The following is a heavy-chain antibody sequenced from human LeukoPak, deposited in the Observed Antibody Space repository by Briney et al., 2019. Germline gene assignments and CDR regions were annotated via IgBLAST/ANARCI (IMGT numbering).Heavy chain of an antibody. V-gene: IGHV4-4*09. J-gene: IGHJ4*02. CDR3: ARHGRFLEWLFYV. CDR1: GGSISSYY. Sequence: SETLSPTCTVSGGSISSYYWSWIRQPPGKGLEWIGYIYTSGSTNYNPSLKSRVTISVDTSKNQFSLKLSSVTAADTAVYYCARHGRFLEWLFYVWGQGTLVTVSS. D-gene: IGHD3-3*01. CDR2: IYTSGST.